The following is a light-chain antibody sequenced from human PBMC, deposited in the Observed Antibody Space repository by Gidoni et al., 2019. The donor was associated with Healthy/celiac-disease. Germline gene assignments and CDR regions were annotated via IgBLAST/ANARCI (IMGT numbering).Light chain of an antibody. J-gene: IGKJ4*01. CDR1: QSVSSSY. CDR2: GAS. V-gene: IGKV3-20*01. Sequence: IVFTQPPGTLSLSPGERATLSCRASQSVSSSYLSWYQQKHGQAPMLLIYGASSRATGIPDRLSGSGSGTEFTITSSRLEHEDFAGYYCQQYGSSPLTFXGXTKVEIK. CDR3: QQYGSSPLT.